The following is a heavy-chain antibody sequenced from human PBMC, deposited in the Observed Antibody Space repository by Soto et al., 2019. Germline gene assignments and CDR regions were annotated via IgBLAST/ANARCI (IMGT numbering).Heavy chain of an antibody. D-gene: IGHD3-22*01. Sequence: PGESLKISCKGSGYSFTSYWISWVRQMPGKGLEWMGRIDPSDSYTNYSPSFQGHVTISADKSISTAYLQWSSLKASDTAMYYCARQRSSGYCFDAFDIWGQGTMVTVSS. V-gene: IGHV5-10-1*01. CDR3: ARQRSSGYCFDAFDI. CDR1: GYSFTSYW. CDR2: IDPSDSYT. J-gene: IGHJ3*02.